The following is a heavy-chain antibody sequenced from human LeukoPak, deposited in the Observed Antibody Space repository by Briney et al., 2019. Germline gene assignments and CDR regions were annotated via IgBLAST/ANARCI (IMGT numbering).Heavy chain of an antibody. Sequence: SGPTLAKPTQPLTLTCTFSGFSLSTSGVGVGWIRQPPGKALEWLALIYWDDDKRYSPSLKSRLSITKDTSKNQVVLTMTNVDPVDTATYYCALTKYTSTTPGWFDPWGQGTLVTVSS. V-gene: IGHV2-5*02. CDR3: ALTKYTSTTPGWFDP. J-gene: IGHJ5*02. D-gene: IGHD6-19*01. CDR2: IYWDDDK. CDR1: GFSLSTSGVG.